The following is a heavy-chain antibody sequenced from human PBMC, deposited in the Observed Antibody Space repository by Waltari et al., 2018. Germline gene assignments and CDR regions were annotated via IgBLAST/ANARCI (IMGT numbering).Heavy chain of an antibody. D-gene: IGHD6-13*01. CDR3: ARGVTTAATGTSGY. CDR1: GFTFSNYW. J-gene: IGHJ4*02. CDR2: VNTDGRNT. V-gene: IGHV3-74*01. Sequence: EVQLVESGGGLVQPGGSLRLSCAASGFTFSNYWMNWVRQAPGKGLVWVARVNTDGRNTNDADSVKGRFTISRDNANNTLYLQMNRLTVDDTAVYYCARGVTTAATGTSGYWGQGALVTVSS.